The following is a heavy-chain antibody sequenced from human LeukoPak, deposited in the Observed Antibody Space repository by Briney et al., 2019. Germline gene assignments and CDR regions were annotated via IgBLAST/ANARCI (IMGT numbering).Heavy chain of an antibody. CDR2: ISRDGGTI. V-gene: IGHV3-48*04. J-gene: IGHJ4*02. D-gene: IGHD4-17*01. Sequence: GGSLRLSCAASGFTFSSYGMHWVRQAPGKGLEWVSFISRDGGTIDYADSVKGRFTISRDNAKNSLYLQMNSLRGEDTAVYYCARKAITVTTFDYWGQGTLVTVSS. CDR3: ARKAITVTTFDY. CDR1: GFTFSSYG.